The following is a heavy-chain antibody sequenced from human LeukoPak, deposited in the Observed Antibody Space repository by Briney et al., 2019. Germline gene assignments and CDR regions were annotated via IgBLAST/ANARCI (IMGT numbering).Heavy chain of an antibody. V-gene: IGHV3-30*18. J-gene: IGHJ4*02. CDR1: GFTFSNYA. Sequence: PGRSLRLSCAASGFTFSNYAMHWVRQAPGKGLEWVAFMSYDGSDKYYADSVKGRFTISRDNSKSTLYLQMNSLRAEDTAVYHCAKDEPGTYSPSDYWGQGTLVTVSS. D-gene: IGHD3-10*01. CDR3: AKDEPGTYSPSDY. CDR2: MSYDGSDK.